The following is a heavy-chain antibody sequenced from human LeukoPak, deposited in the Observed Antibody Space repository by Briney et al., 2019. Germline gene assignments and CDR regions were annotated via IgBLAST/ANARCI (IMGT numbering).Heavy chain of an antibody. CDR3: ARGRPLGFVDY. J-gene: IGHJ4*02. CDR1: GGSISSGGYY. CDR2: IYSSGST. D-gene: IGHD3-16*01. V-gene: IGHV4-31*03. Sequence: SETLSLTCTVSGGSISSGGYYWSWIRQHPGKGLEWIGYIYSSGSTYYNPSLKSRVTISVDTSKNQFSLKLSSVTAADTAVYYCARGRPLGFVDYWGQGTLVTVSS.